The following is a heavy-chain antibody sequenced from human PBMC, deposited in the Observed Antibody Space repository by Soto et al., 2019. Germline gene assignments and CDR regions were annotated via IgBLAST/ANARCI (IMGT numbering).Heavy chain of an antibody. CDR1: GYSFTSYW. D-gene: IGHD3-9*01. J-gene: IGHJ4*02. V-gene: IGHV5-51*01. CDR2: IYPGDSDT. CDR3: ARRSDDILTGYQFDY. Sequence: GESLKISCKGSGYSFTSYWIGWVRQMPGKGLEWMGIIYPGDSDTRYSPSFQGQVTISADKSISTAYLQWSSLKASDTAMYYCARRSDDILTGYQFDYWGQGTLVTVSS.